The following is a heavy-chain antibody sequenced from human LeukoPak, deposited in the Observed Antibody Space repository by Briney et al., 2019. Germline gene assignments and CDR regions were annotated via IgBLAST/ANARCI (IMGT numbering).Heavy chain of an antibody. CDR1: GFTFSSYW. V-gene: IGHV3-7*01. CDR2: IKPDGSEK. D-gene: IGHD3-10*01. J-gene: IGHJ4*02. Sequence: GRSLRLSCAASGFTFSSYWMSWVRQSPGKGLGWVANIKPDGSEKYFMDSVKGRFTISRDNAKHALYLEMNSLRAEATAEYFCARERMYSGSGSTYPYYDYWGQGNLVTVSS. CDR3: ARERMYSGSGSTYPYYDY.